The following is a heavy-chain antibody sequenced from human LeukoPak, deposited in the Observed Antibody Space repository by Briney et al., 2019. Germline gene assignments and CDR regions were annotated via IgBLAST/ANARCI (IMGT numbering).Heavy chain of an antibody. D-gene: IGHD5-18*01. CDR3: ARDLGYSYGSEGRHIDY. CDR2: ISSSSSYI. V-gene: IGHV3-21*01. Sequence: GRSLRLSCAASGFTFSSYSMNWVRQAPGKGLEWVSSISSSSSYIYYADSVKGRFTISRDNAKNSLYLQMNSLRAEDTAVYYCARDLGYSYGSEGRHIDYWGQGTLVTVSS. J-gene: IGHJ4*02. CDR1: GFTFSSYS.